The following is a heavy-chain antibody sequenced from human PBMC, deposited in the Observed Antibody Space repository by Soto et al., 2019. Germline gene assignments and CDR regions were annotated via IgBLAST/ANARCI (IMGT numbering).Heavy chain of an antibody. CDR2: IYYSGST. CDR3: ARDSXRMYYDSWSGYDYGMDV. Sequence: SETLSLTCTVSGGSISSYYWSWIRQPPGKGLEWIGYIYYSGSTKYNPSLKSRVTISVDTSKNQFSLKVSSVTAADTAVYYCARDSXRMYYDSWSGYDYGMDVWGQGTTVTVSS. V-gene: IGHV4-59*01. D-gene: IGHD3-3*01. CDR1: GGSISSYY. J-gene: IGHJ6*02.